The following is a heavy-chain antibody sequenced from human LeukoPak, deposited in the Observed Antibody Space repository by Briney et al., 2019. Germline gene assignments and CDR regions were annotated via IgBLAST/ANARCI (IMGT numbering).Heavy chain of an antibody. CDR1: GYTFTGYY. CDR3: ARLYGDYVFDY. D-gene: IGHD4-17*01. Sequence: ASVKVSYKAAGYTFTGYYMHWVRQAPGQGLEWMGWINPNSGGTNYAQKFQGRVTMTRDTSISTAYMELSRLRSDDTALYYCARLYGDYVFDYWGQGSLVTVSS. J-gene: IGHJ4*02. CDR2: INPNSGGT. V-gene: IGHV1-2*02.